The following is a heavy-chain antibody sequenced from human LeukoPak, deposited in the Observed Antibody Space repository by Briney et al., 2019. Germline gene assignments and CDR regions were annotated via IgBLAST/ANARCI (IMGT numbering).Heavy chain of an antibody. J-gene: IGHJ4*02. V-gene: IGHV4-34*01. CDR3: ARDAMYCSGGSCYYY. Sequence: PEALSLTCVVYGGSFCAYYWSCVRHPPGEGLEWVGEINHRGGTNYTTSLKRRATISVDTTKNQFYLKLSSVTAADTAVYYGARDAMYCSGGSCYYYWGQGTLVTVSS. CDR1: GGSFCAYY. CDR2: INHRGGT. D-gene: IGHD2-15*01.